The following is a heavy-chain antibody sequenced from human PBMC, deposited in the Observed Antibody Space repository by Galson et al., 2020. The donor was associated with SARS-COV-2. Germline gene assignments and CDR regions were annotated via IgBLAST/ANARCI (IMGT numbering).Heavy chain of an antibody. J-gene: IGHJ5*01. V-gene: IGHV3-30*18. D-gene: IGHD2-15*01. Sequence: GESLKISCAASGFSFSNYGMHWVRQAPGKGLEWVAVISYDGSDTSYGDSVRGRFTVSRDNSQNRLYLQLNSLRSEDTAVYYCAKGLGEYCSGGNCPDSWGQGTLVTVSS. CDR2: ISYDGSDT. CDR1: GFSFSNYG. CDR3: AKGLGEYCSGGNCPDS.